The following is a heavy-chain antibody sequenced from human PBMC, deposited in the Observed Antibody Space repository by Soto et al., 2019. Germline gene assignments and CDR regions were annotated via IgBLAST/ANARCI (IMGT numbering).Heavy chain of an antibody. V-gene: IGHV5-51*03. J-gene: IGHJ3*02. D-gene: IGHD2-2*01. CDR2: IYPGDSDT. CDR1: GYDFTSYW. Sequence: EVHLLQSGAEVKKPGESLKISCKASGYDFTSYWIGWVRQKPGKGLEWMAMIYPGDSDTRDSPSFQGQVTISADKSTSTAYLQCSNLKASDTAMYYCARRRSSTAFDIWGQGTMVTVSS. CDR3: ARRRSSTAFDI.